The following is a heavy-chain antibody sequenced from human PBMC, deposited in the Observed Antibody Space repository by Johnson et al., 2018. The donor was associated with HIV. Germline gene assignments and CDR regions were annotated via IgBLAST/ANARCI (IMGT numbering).Heavy chain of an antibody. CDR2: INWNGGGI. V-gene: IGHV3-9*01. D-gene: IGHD6-19*01. CDR1: GFIFNDYA. J-gene: IGHJ3*02. Sequence: VQLVESGGGLVQPGRSLRLSCAASGFIFNDYAMHWVRQVPGKGLEWVSGINWNGGGIYYADSVKGRFTISRDNARNSLYLQMNSLRAEDTAIYYCARVRYSSGWPIYAFDIWGQGTVVIVSS. CDR3: ARVRYSSGWPIYAFDI.